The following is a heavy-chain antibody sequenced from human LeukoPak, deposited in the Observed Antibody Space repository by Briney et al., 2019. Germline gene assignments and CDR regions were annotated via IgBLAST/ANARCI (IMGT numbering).Heavy chain of an antibody. D-gene: IGHD3-9*01. CDR1: RAAISSGTNY. CDR3: ARGGSYDIMTMEH. V-gene: IGHV4-39*07. Sequence: AEGLSRAYPVSRAAISSGTNYWGGARRPPGKGLEWIATSYYTGGIYYKPALRSRVTISVDTSKDQFSRKLSSVTAADTAVYYCARGGSYDIMTMEHWGQGTLVTVSS. J-gene: IGHJ4*02. CDR2: SYYTGGI.